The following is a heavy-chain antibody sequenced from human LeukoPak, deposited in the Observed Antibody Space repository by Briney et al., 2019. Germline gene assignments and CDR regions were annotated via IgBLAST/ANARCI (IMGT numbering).Heavy chain of an antibody. V-gene: IGHV3-66*01. D-gene: IGHD3-22*01. CDR1: GFTVRSNY. Sequence: GGSLRPSCAASGFTVRSNYMSWVRQAPGKGLEWASVIYSGGSTYHADSVKGRFTISRDDSKNTLFLQMNSLRAEDTAVYYCAREDYYFDSSGTHYFDYWGQGTLVTVSS. J-gene: IGHJ4*02. CDR3: AREDYYFDSSGTHYFDY. CDR2: IYSGGST.